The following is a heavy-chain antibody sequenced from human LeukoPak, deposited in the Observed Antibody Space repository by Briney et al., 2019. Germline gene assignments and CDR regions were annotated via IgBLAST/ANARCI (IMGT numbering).Heavy chain of an antibody. D-gene: IGHD3-3*01. V-gene: IGHV1-2*02. CDR1: GYTFTGHY. CDR2: INPNGGVT. CDR3: ARGRDLWSTHYWAQFDY. Sequence: ASVKVSCKASGYTFTGHYIHWVRQAPGQGLEWMGWINPNGGVTYSAQQFPGRVAMTRDTSITPVYMELSSLRSDDTAVYYCARGRDLWSTHYWAQFDYRGQGTLVTVSS. J-gene: IGHJ4*02.